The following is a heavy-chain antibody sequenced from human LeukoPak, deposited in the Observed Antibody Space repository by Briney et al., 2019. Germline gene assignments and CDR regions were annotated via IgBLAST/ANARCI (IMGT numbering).Heavy chain of an antibody. CDR2: ISYDGSNK. Sequence: PGGSLRLSCADSGFNLRNYWMHWVRQAPGKGLEWVAVISYDGSNKYYADSVKGRFTISRDNSKNTLYLQMNSLRAEDTAVYYCAKDREYYDSSGYYFDYWGQGTLVTVSS. D-gene: IGHD3-22*01. J-gene: IGHJ4*02. CDR3: AKDREYYDSSGYYFDY. V-gene: IGHV3-30*18. CDR1: GFNLRNYW.